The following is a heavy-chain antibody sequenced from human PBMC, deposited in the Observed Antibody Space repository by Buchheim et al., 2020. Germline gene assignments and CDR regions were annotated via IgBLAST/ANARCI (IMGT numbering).Heavy chain of an antibody. CDR1: GFTFSSYW. CDR2: IKQDGSEK. Sequence: EVQLVESGGGLVQPGGSLRLSCAASGFTFSSYWMSWVRQAPGKGLEWVANIKQDGSEKYYVDSVKGRFTISRDNAKNSMYLQMNSLRAEDTAVYYCARMSGATISPYYYYGMDVWGQGTT. V-gene: IGHV3-7*01. D-gene: IGHD5-12*01. J-gene: IGHJ6*02. CDR3: ARMSGATISPYYYYGMDV.